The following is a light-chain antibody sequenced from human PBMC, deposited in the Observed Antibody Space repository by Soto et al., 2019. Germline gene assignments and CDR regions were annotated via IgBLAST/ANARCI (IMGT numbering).Light chain of an antibody. CDR1: QTISSW. J-gene: IGKJ5*01. CDR3: QQYNTYST. CDR2: KAS. V-gene: IGKV1-5*03. Sequence: DIQMTQSPSTLSGSVGDRVTITFRASQTISSWLAWYQQKPGKAPKLLIYKASTLKSGVPSRFSGSGSGTEFTLTIRSLQPDDFATYYCQQYNTYSTFGQGTRLEI.